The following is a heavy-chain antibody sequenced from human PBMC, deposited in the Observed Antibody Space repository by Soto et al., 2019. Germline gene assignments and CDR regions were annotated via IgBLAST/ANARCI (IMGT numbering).Heavy chain of an antibody. CDR1: GFTFSSYA. Sequence: EVQLLESGGGLVQPGGSLRLACAASGFTFSSYAMSWVRQAQGKGLEWVSAISGSGGSTYYADSVKGRFTISRDNSKNTRYLQMNSLRAEDTAVYYCAKGSGSSSWVWDNFAYWGQGTLVTVSS. J-gene: IGHJ4*02. CDR3: AKGSGSSSWVWDNFAY. D-gene: IGHD6-13*01. CDR2: ISGSGGST. V-gene: IGHV3-23*01.